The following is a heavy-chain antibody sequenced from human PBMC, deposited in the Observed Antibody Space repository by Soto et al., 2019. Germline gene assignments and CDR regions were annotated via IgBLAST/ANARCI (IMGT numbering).Heavy chain of an antibody. CDR2: IYYSGST. Sequence: PSETLSLTCTVSGGSISSGGSYWSWIRQHPGKGLEWIGYIYYSGSTYYNPSLKSRVTISVDTSKNQFSLKLTSVTAADTAVYYCARDLSGYDLLGTWGQGTLVTVSS. D-gene: IGHD5-12*01. V-gene: IGHV4-31*03. CDR1: GGSISSGGSY. J-gene: IGHJ5*02. CDR3: ARDLSGYDLLGT.